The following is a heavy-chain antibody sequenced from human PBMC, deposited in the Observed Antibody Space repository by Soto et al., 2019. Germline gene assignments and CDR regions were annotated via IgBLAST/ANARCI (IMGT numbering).Heavy chain of an antibody. CDR1: GGSVSISRSY. J-gene: IGHJ6*02. D-gene: IGHD3-3*01. V-gene: IGHV4-30-4*08. CDR3: ARDNILGILYGGMDV. CDR2: IYYSGST. Sequence: SETLSLTCTVAGGSVSISRSYLGWIRQPPGKGLEWIAYIYYSGSTYYNPSLKSRVTISVDTSKNQFSLKLSSVTAADTAVYYCARDNILGILYGGMDVWGQGTTVTVSS.